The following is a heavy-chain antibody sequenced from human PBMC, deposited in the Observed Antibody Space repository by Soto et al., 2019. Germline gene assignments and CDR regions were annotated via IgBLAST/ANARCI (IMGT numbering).Heavy chain of an antibody. J-gene: IGHJ5*02. CDR2: IYYSGST. D-gene: IGHD3-10*01. V-gene: IGHV4-59*01. Sequence: PSETLSLTCTVSGGSISSYYWSWIRQPPGKGLEWIGYIYYSGSTNYNPSLKSRVTISVDTSKNQFSLKLSSVTAADTAVYYCARGSRLLWFGEPSPSNWFDPWGQGTLVTVSS. CDR1: GGSISSYY. CDR3: ARGSRLLWFGEPSPSNWFDP.